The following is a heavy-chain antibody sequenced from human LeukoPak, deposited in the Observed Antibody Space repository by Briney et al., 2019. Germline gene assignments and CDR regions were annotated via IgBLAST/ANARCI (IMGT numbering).Heavy chain of an antibody. CDR2: ISYDGSNK. D-gene: IGHD3-3*01. Sequence: SGRSLRLSCAASGFTFSSYGMHWVRQAPGKGLEWVAVISYDGSNKYYADPVKGRFTISRDNSKNTLYLQMNSLRAEDTAVYYCAKEEGTTIFGVVIKDCYYYYGMDVRGQGTTVTVSS. J-gene: IGHJ6*02. CDR1: GFTFSSYG. CDR3: AKEEGTTIFGVVIKDCYYYYGMDV. V-gene: IGHV3-30*18.